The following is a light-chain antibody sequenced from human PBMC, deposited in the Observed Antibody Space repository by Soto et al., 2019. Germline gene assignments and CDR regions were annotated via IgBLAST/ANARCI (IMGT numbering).Light chain of an antibody. CDR2: SNN. J-gene: IGLJ1*01. CDR1: SSNIGSNT. Sequence: QPVLTQPPSASGTPGQRVTISCSGSSSNIGSNTVNWYQQLPGTAPKLLIYSNNQRPSGVPDRFSGSKSGTSASLAISGLQAEDEADYYCCTSYEGGGKYVFGTGTKLTVL. V-gene: IGLV1-44*01. CDR3: CTSYEGGGKYV.